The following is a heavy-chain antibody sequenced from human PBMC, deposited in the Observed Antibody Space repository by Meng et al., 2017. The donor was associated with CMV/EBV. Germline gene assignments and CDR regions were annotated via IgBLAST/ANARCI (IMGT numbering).Heavy chain of an antibody. Sequence: GESLKISCAASGFTFSSYSMNWVRQAPGKGLEWVSSISSSSSYIYYADSVKGRFTISRDNAKNSLYLQMNGLRAEDTAVYYCARDGSSSSAFGDYYYYGMDVWGQGTTVTVSS. CDR3: ARDGSSSSAFGDYYYYGMDV. D-gene: IGHD6-6*01. CDR1: GFTFSSYS. J-gene: IGHJ6*02. CDR2: ISSSSSYI. V-gene: IGHV3-21*01.